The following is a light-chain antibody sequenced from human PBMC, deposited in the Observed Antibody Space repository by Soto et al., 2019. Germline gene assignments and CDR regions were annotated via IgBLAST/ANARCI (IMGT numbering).Light chain of an antibody. CDR2: HNN. CDR3: QSYASSLSGYV. V-gene: IGLV1-40*01. CDR1: SSNIGAGYH. Sequence: QSVLTQPPSVSGAPGQRVTISCTGSSSNIGAGYHVHWYQQLPGTAPKLLISHNNNRPSGVPDRFSGSKSDSSASLAITGLQAEDEADYYCQSYASSLSGYVFGTGTKVTVL. J-gene: IGLJ1*01.